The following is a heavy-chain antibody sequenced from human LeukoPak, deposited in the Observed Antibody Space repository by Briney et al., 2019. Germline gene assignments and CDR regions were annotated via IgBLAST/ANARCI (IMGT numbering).Heavy chain of an antibody. Sequence: GASVKVSCKASGYTFTSYDINWVRQATGQGLEWMGWMNPNSGNTGYAQKFQGRVTMTRNTSISTAYMELSSLRSEDTAVYYCARSPQFPKELLYAFDIWGQGTMVTVSS. V-gene: IGHV1-8*01. CDR3: ARSPQFPKELLYAFDI. D-gene: IGHD1-26*01. J-gene: IGHJ3*02. CDR1: GYTFTSYD. CDR2: MNPNSGNT.